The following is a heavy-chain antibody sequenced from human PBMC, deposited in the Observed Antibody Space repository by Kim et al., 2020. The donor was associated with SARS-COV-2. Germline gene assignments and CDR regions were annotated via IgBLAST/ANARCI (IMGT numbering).Heavy chain of an antibody. CDR1: GFTFSCFT. V-gene: IGHV3-21*01. Sequence: GGSLRLSCAASGFTFSCFTMNWVRQAPGKGLEWISFISFRSNYIYYADSVKGRFTVSRDKSKDSLYLQMNSLEAEDTAVYYCARSSNWRLGPWGQGTLVTVSS. CDR2: ISFRSNYI. J-gene: IGHJ5*02. CDR3: ARSSNWRLGP. D-gene: IGHD2-8*01.